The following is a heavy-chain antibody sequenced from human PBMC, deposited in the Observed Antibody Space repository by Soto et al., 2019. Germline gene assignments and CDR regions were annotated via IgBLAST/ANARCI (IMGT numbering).Heavy chain of an antibody. CDR3: AHSSSRWQLGY. V-gene: IGHV2-5*02. J-gene: IGHJ4*02. CDR1: GCSLSTSGVG. D-gene: IGHD4-17*01. CDR2: VYWDDDK. Sequence: QITLKESGPTLVKPTQTLTLTCTFFGCSLSTSGVGVVWLRQPPGKALEWLALVYWDDDKRYSPSLKSRLTITQDTSKNQVVLTMNNMDHVDTATYYCAHSSSRWQLGYWGQGALVTVSS.